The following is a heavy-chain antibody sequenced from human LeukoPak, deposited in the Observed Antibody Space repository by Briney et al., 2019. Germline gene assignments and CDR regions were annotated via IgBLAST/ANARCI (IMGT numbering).Heavy chain of an antibody. D-gene: IGHD2-15*01. CDR2: ISSSGSTI. CDR1: GFTFSDYA. Sequence: AGGSLRLSCAASGFTFSDYAMNWVRQAPGKGLEWVSYISSSGSTIYYADSVKGRFTISRDNAKNSLYLQMNSLRAEDTAVYYCARDCSGGSCYSFGFDYWGQGTLVTVSS. CDR3: ARDCSGGSCYSFGFDY. V-gene: IGHV3-11*01. J-gene: IGHJ4*02.